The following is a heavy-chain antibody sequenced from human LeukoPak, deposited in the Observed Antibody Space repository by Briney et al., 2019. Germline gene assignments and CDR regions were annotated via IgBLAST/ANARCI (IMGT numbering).Heavy chain of an antibody. D-gene: IGHD3-16*01. CDR3: ARHGMITFGGGFDY. CDR1: GGSISSSSYY. V-gene: IGHV4-39*01. Sequence: SETLSLTCTVSGGSISSSSYYWGWIRQTPGKGLEWIGSIYYSGSTYYNPSLKSRVTISVDTSKNQFSLKLSSVTAADTAVYYGARHGMITFGGGFDYWGQGTLVTVSS. CDR2: IYYSGST. J-gene: IGHJ4*02.